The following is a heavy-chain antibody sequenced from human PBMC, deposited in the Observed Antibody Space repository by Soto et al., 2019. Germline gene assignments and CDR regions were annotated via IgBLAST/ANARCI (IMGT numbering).Heavy chain of an antibody. CDR3: ARRTVTTYHYFDY. V-gene: IGHV3-21*01. CDR1: GFRFSSYD. CDR2: INRASIYI. D-gene: IGHD4-17*01. Sequence: TLRLNCGSCGFRFSSYDMNWVSQAPGKGLEWGSSINRASIYIYYADAGGGRFTISRDNAKNSLYLQMDSLRVEDTAVYYCARRTVTTYHYFDYWGQGTLVTVSS. J-gene: IGHJ4*02.